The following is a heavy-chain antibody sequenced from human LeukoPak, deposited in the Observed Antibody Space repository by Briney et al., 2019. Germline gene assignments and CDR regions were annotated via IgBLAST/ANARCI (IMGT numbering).Heavy chain of an antibody. Sequence: SEALSLTCTVSGGSISSYYWSWIRQPPGKGLEWIGYIYYSGSTNYNPSLKSRVTISVDTPKNQFSLKLSSVTAADTAVYYCARDNGGGIAFDIWGQGTMVTVSS. V-gene: IGHV4-59*12. J-gene: IGHJ3*02. CDR1: GGSISSYY. CDR3: ARDNGGGIAFDI. CDR2: IYYSGST. D-gene: IGHD3-16*01.